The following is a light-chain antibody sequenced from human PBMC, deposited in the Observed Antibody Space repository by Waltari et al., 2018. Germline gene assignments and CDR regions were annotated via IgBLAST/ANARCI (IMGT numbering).Light chain of an antibody. Sequence: EILMTQSPPTLSVSQGERATLSCRASQSISRNLAWYQQKPGQAPRLLIYGASTRATGIPARFSGSGSGTEFTLTISSLQSEDFAIYYCQQYNNWRTFGQGTKLEI. V-gene: IGKV3-15*01. CDR1: QSISRN. J-gene: IGKJ2*01. CDR3: QQYNNWRT. CDR2: GAS.